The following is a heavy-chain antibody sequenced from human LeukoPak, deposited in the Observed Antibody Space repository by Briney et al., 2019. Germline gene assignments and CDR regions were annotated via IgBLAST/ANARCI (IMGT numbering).Heavy chain of an antibody. J-gene: IGHJ4*02. D-gene: IGHD3-10*01. V-gene: IGHV1-8*01. CDR3: GTPLQRGSWTQSALDY. Sequence: GASVKVSCKASGYTFTIYDISWVRQATGQGLEWMGWMNPNSGNAGYAQRFQGSVTITRNNSISTAYMELNSPRSEDTAVYYCGTPLQRGSWTQSALDYWGQGTLVTVSS. CDR2: MNPNSGNA. CDR1: GYTFTIYD.